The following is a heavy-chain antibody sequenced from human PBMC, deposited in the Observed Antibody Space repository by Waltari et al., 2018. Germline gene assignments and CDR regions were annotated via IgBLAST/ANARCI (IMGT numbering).Heavy chain of an antibody. Sequence: EVQLVESGGGLVKPGGSLRLSWEDSGFRFSNAWMKWVRQAPGKGLEWVGRIKSRTEGGTTDYAAPVKGRFSVSRDDSKKMLYLEMNNLKTEDTAMYFCTTRSLVEGTDDVLDLWGRGTMAIVSS. V-gene: IGHV3-15*01. D-gene: IGHD2-21*02. CDR3: TTRSLVEGTDDVLDL. CDR1: GFRFSNAW. J-gene: IGHJ3*01. CDR2: IKSRTEGGTT.